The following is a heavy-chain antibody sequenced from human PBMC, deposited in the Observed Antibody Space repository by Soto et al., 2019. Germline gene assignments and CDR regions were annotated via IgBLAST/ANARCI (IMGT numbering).Heavy chain of an antibody. J-gene: IGHJ4*02. Sequence: QVQLVQSGAEVKMPGASVKVSCKASGYSLTSYGISWVRQAPGQGLEWMGWISGHDGNTKYTQKLQGRVTVTTDTSTSTAYMDLRSLISDDTAVYYCAREYCSSASCYGPDFWGQGTLVTVSS. D-gene: IGHD2-2*01. CDR1: GYSLTSYG. CDR2: ISGHDGNT. V-gene: IGHV1-18*01. CDR3: AREYCSSASCYGPDF.